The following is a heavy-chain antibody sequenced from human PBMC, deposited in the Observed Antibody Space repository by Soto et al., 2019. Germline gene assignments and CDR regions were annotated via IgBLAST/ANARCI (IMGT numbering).Heavy chain of an antibody. CDR3: ARSYYYDSTGYYRTFDY. V-gene: IGHV3-23*01. D-gene: IGHD3-22*01. Sequence: XGSLVLSFAASGIIFGHYAMSWVRLAPGKGLEWVSVVGPSGASTFYADSVRGRFTISRDNSENTLYLQMNSLRAADTALYFCARSYYYDSTGYYRTFDYWGPGTLVTVSS. J-gene: IGHJ4*02. CDR1: GIIFGHYA. CDR2: VGPSGAST.